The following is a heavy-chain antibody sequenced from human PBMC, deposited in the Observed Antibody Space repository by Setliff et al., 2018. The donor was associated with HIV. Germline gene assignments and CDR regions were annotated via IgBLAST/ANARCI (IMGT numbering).Heavy chain of an antibody. D-gene: IGHD6-19*01. CDR3: ARVAHSSSYHYYGMDV. CDR2: IIPMFGTG. CDR1: GGTFSSYG. V-gene: IGHV1-69*05. J-gene: IGHJ6*02. Sequence: SVKVSCKASGGTFSSYGISWVRQAPGQGLEWMGAIIPMFGTGFYAQKFQGRVTITTDESRTTSYMELSSLRFEDTAVYFCARVAHSSSYHYYGMDVWGQGTKVTVSS.